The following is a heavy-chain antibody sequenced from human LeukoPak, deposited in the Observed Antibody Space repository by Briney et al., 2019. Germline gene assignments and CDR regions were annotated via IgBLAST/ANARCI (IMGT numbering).Heavy chain of an antibody. CDR1: VFTFSDYY. V-gene: IGHV3-11*04. Sequence: GGSLRLSCAASVFTFSDYYMSWIRQAPGKGLEWVSYISSSGSTIYYADSVKGRFTISRDNAKNSLYLQMNSLRAEDTAVYYCARVDYYDTLVDYWGQGTLVTVSS. CDR2: ISSSGSTI. D-gene: IGHD3-22*01. CDR3: ARVDYYDTLVDY. J-gene: IGHJ4*02.